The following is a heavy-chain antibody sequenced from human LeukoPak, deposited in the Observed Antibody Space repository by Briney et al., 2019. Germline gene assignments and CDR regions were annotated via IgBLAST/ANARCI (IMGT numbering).Heavy chain of an antibody. CDR2: INPNSGGT. CDR1: GYTFTGYY. D-gene: IGHD6-13*01. CDR3: ARELAAAGGGDGIDY. Sequence: ASVKVSCKASGYTFTGYYMHWVRQAPGQGLEWMGWINPNSGGTNYAQKFQGRVTMTRDTSISTAYMELSRLRSDDTAVYYCARELAAAGGGDGIDYWGQGTLVTVSS. J-gene: IGHJ4*02. V-gene: IGHV1-2*02.